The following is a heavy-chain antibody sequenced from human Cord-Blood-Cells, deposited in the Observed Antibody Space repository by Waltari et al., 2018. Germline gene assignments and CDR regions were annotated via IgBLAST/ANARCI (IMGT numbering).Heavy chain of an antibody. Sequence: EVQLVESGGGLVKPGGSLRLSCADSGFTFSSYSMNWVSQAPGKGLEWVSSISSSSSYIYYADSVKGRFTISRDNAKNSLYLQMNSLRAEDTAVYYCARAWDTAMHAFDIWGQGTMVTVSS. CDR2: ISSSSSYI. J-gene: IGHJ3*02. V-gene: IGHV3-21*01. CDR1: GFTFSSYS. D-gene: IGHD5-18*01. CDR3: ARAWDTAMHAFDI.